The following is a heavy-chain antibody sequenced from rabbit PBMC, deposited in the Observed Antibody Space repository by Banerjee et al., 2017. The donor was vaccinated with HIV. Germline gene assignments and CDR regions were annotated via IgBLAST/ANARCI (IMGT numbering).Heavy chain of an antibody. V-gene: IGHV1S45*01. D-gene: IGHD5-1*01. Sequence: QEQLEESGGDLVKPGRSLTLTCTASGFSFSDKYVMCWVHQAPGKGLEWIGCINTSSGNTVYATWAKGRFTISKTSSTTVTLQMTSLTAADTATYFCARAYVDGSVGVWNLWGPGTLVTVS. CDR3: ARAYVDGSVGVWNL. CDR2: INTSSGNT. J-gene: IGHJ4*01. CDR1: GFSFSDKYV.